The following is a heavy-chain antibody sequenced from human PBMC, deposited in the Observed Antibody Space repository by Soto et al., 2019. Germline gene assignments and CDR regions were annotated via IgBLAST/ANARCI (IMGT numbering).Heavy chain of an antibody. V-gene: IGHV3-21*01. Sequence: PGVSLRLSCAASGFTFSSYTMNWVRQAPGRGLEWVSSISSSSSYIYYADSVKGRFTISRDNAQNSLYLQMNSLRADDTAVYYCASLSNYREDYWGQGTLVTVSS. D-gene: IGHD3-10*01. CDR2: ISSSSSYI. CDR1: GFTFSSYT. CDR3: ASLSNYREDY. J-gene: IGHJ4*02.